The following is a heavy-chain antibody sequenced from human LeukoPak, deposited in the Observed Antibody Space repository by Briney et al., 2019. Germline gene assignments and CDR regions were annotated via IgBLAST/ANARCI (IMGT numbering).Heavy chain of an antibody. D-gene: IGHD6-6*01. CDR3: ARQLPYSSSPEFDY. CDR1: GYSFTSYW. Sequence: GASLQISCKGSGYSFTSYWIGWVRQLPGKGLEWMGIIYPGDSDTRYSPSFQGQVTISADKSISTAYLQWSSLKASDTAMYYCARQLPYSSSPEFDYWGQGTLVTVSS. J-gene: IGHJ4*02. CDR2: IYPGDSDT. V-gene: IGHV5-51*01.